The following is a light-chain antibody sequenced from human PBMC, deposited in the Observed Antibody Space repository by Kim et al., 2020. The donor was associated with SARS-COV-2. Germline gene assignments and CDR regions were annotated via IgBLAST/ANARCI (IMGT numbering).Light chain of an antibody. CDR2: GAS. Sequence: EIVLTQSPGTLSLSPGERATLSCRARQSVSSNYLAWYQGKPGQAPRLLIFGASSRATGIPDRFSGSGSGTDFTLTISRLEPEDFAVYYCQQYGSSPYTFGQGTKLEI. V-gene: IGKV3-20*01. CDR1: QSVSSNY. J-gene: IGKJ2*01. CDR3: QQYGSSPYT.